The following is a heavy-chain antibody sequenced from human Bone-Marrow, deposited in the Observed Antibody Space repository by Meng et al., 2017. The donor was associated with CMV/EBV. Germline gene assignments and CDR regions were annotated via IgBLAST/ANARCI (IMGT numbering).Heavy chain of an antibody. Sequence: GGSLRLSCAASGFTFDDYGMSWVRQAPGKGLEWVANIKQDGSEKYYVDSVKGRFTISRDNAKNSLYLQMNSLRAEDTAVYYCARETSGWPHIDYWGQGTLVTVSS. V-gene: IGHV3-7*01. CDR3: ARETSGWPHIDY. D-gene: IGHD6-19*01. CDR1: GFTFDDYG. CDR2: IKQDGSEK. J-gene: IGHJ4*02.